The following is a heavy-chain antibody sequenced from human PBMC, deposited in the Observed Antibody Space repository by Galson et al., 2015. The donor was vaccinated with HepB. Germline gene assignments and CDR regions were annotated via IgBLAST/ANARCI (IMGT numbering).Heavy chain of an antibody. V-gene: IGHV3-23*01. CDR1: GFTFSSYA. J-gene: IGHJ6*02. CDR3: AKDYMRATYYYYGMDV. Sequence: SLRLSCAASGFTFSSYAMSWVRQAPGKGLEWVSAISGSGGSTYYADSVKGRFTISRDNSKNTLYLQMNSLRAEDTAVYYCAKDYMRATYYYYGMDVWGQGTTVTVSS. CDR2: ISGSGGST.